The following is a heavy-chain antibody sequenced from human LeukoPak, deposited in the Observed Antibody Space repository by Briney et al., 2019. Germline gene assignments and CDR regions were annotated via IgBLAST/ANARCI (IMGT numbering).Heavy chain of an antibody. CDR3: ARDGCSSTSCYVPPPY. D-gene: IGHD2-2*01. CDR2: ISYDGSNK. V-gene: IGHV3-30*04. CDR1: GFTFSSYA. J-gene: IGHJ4*02. Sequence: GGSLRLSCAASGFTFSSYAMHWVRQAPGKGLEWVAVISYDGSNKYYADSVKGRFPISRDNSKNTLYLQMNSLRAEDTAVYYCARDGCSSTSCYVPPPYWGQGTLVTVSS.